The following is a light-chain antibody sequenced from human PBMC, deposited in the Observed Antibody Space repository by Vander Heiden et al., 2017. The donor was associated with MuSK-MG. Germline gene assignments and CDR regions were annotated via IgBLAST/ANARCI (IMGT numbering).Light chain of an antibody. Sequence: EKVLTQSPATLSVSPGERATLSCRASQSVSNNLAWYQQKPGQAPRLLIYGAFTRATGIPARFRGSGSGTEFTLTISSLQSEDSAVYYCQQYNNWPPRGTFGQGTKVXIK. CDR2: GAF. J-gene: IGKJ1*01. CDR3: QQYNNWPPRGT. CDR1: QSVSNN. V-gene: IGKV3-15*01.